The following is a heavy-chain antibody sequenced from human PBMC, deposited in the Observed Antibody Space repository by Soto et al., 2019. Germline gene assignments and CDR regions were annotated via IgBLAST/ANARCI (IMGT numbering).Heavy chain of an antibody. D-gene: IGHD1-1*01. CDR1: GFTFSSYG. Sequence: QVELVESGGGVVQPGRSLRLSCAASGFTFSSYGMHWVRQAPGKGLEWVAVISYDGNLAYYADSVKGRFTISRDNSKNTLYLHMNSLRTEDTAIYYCAKEGPITNWYFDFWGQGTLVTVSS. V-gene: IGHV3-30*18. CDR2: ISYDGNLA. CDR3: AKEGPITNWYFDF. J-gene: IGHJ4*02.